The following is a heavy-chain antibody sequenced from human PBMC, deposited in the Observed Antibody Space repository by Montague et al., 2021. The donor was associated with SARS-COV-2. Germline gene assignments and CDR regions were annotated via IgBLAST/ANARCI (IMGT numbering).Heavy chain of an antibody. J-gene: IGHJ4*02. Sequence: SLRLSCAASGFPFSSYAMHWVRQAPGKGLEWVAVISYDGINKYYADSVKGRFTISRDSSKNTLYLQMNNLRAGDTAVYYCARDPDYGDSVGIDYWGQGTLVTVSS. D-gene: IGHD4-17*01. V-gene: IGHV3-30-3*01. CDR3: ARDPDYGDSVGIDY. CDR1: GFPFSSYA. CDR2: ISYDGINK.